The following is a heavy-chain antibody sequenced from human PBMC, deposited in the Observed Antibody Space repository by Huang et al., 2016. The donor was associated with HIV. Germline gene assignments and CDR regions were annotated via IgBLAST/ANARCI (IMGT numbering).Heavy chain of an antibody. D-gene: IGHD3-3*01. CDR2: IAYDEDNK. CDR3: ARGPIRFLAWLLNFDY. J-gene: IGHJ4*02. V-gene: IGHV3-30*03. Sequence: QILLIESGGGVVQPGRSLRLSCAASGFTFSSYGMHWVRQAQGKGLEWVAVIAYDEDNKYYADSVRGRFTISRDNSKNTLYLQMNSLRIEDTAVYYCARGPIRFLAWLLNFDYWGQGAPVTVSS. CDR1: GFTFSSYG.